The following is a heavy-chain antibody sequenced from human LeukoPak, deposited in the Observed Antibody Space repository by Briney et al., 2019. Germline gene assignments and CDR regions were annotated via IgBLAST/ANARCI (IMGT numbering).Heavy chain of an antibody. D-gene: IGHD6-19*01. J-gene: IGHJ4*02. CDR3: ARAEWLGVYFDY. CDR2: IYYSGST. V-gene: IGHV4-59*01. CDR1: GGSISSYY. Sequence: TSETLSLTCTVSGGSISSYYWSWIRQPPGKGLEWIGYIYYSGSTNYNPSLKSRVTISVDTSKNQFSLKLSSVTAADTAVYYCARAEWLGVYFDYWGQGTLVTVSS.